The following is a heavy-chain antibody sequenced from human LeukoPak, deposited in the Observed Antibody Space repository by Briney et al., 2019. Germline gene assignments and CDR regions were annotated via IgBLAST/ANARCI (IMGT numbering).Heavy chain of an antibody. CDR2: INHSGST. J-gene: IGHJ6*02. CDR3: ARKTYYYDSSGYYYYYGMDV. V-gene: IGHV4-34*01. Sequence: SETLSLTCAVYGGSFSGYYWSWIRQPPGKGLEWIGEINHSGSTNYNPSLKSRVTISVDTSKNQFSLKLSSVTAADTAVYYCARKTYYYDSSGYYYYYGMDVWGQGTTVTVSS. CDR1: GGSFSGYY. D-gene: IGHD3-22*01.